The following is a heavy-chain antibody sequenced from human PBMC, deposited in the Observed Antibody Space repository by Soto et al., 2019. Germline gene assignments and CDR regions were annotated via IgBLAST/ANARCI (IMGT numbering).Heavy chain of an antibody. CDR2: ISSSSTI. CDR3: ARDRDYYDSSGYSDY. D-gene: IGHD3-22*01. V-gene: IGHV3-48*02. Sequence: GGSLRLSCAASGFTFSSYSMNWVRQAPGKGLEWVSYISSSSTIYYADSVKGRFTISRDNAKNSLYLQMNSLRDEDTAVYYCARDRDYYDSSGYSDYWGQGTLVTVSS. J-gene: IGHJ4*02. CDR1: GFTFSSYS.